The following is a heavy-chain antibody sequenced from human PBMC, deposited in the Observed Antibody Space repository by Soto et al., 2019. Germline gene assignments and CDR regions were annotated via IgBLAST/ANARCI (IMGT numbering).Heavy chain of an antibody. Sequence: SETLCLTCTVSGGSISSSSYYWGWIRQPPGKGLEWIGSIYYSGSTYYNPSLKSRVTISVDTSKNQFSLKLSSVTAADTAVYYCARHQKQMNHYYYGMDVWCQGTTVT. J-gene: IGHJ6*02. D-gene: IGHD6-13*01. CDR2: IYYSGST. V-gene: IGHV4-39*01. CDR3: ARHQKQMNHYYYGMDV. CDR1: GGSISSSSYY.